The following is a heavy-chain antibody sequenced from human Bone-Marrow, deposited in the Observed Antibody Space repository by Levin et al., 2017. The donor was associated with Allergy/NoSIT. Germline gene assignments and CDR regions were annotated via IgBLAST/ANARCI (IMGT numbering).Heavy chain of an antibody. CDR2: IYWDDDK. D-gene: IGHD2-15*01. V-gene: IGHV2-5*02. Sequence: SGPTLVKPTQTLTLTCTFSGFSLSTSGVGVGWIRQPPGKALEWLALIYWDDDKRYSPSLKSRLTITKDTSKNQVVLTMTNMDPVDTATYYCAHQTYCSGGSCPLGGNWFDPWGQGTLVTVSS. CDR1: GFSLSTSGVG. J-gene: IGHJ5*02. CDR3: AHQTYCSGGSCPLGGNWFDP.